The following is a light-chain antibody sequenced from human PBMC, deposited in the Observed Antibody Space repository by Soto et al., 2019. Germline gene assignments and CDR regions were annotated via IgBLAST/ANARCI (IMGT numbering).Light chain of an antibody. CDR3: QSYDSSPSVV. CDR1: SSNIGAGYD. CDR2: GNS. J-gene: IGLJ2*01. Sequence: QSVLTQPPSVSGAPGQRVTISCTGSSSNIGAGYDVHWYQQLPGTAPKLLIYGNSNRPSGVPDRFSGSKSGTSASLAITGLQAEDEADYYRQSYDSSPSVVFGGGTKVTVL. V-gene: IGLV1-40*01.